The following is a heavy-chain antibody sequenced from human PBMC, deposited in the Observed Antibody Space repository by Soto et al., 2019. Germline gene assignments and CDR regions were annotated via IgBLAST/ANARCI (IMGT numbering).Heavy chain of an antibody. J-gene: IGHJ4*02. CDR2: IWYDGSNK. D-gene: IGHD2-15*01. V-gene: IGHV3-33*01. CDR3: ARDSRNCSGGSCHIDY. Sequence: GGSLRLSCAASGFTFSSYGMHWVHQAPGKGLEWVAVIWYDGSNKYYADSVKGRFTISRDNSKNTLYLQMNSLRAEDTAVYYCARDSRNCSGGSCHIDYWGQGTLVTVSS. CDR1: GFTFSSYG.